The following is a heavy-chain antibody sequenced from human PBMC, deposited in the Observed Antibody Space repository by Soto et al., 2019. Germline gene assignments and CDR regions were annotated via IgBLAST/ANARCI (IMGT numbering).Heavy chain of an antibody. Sequence: GGSLRLSCAASGLTSSSYWMHWVRQAPGKGLVWVSRINSDGSSTSYADSVKGRFTISRDNAKNTLYLQMNSLRAEDTAVYYCARDYGSGSSNWFDPWGQGTLVTVSS. V-gene: IGHV3-74*01. J-gene: IGHJ5*02. D-gene: IGHD3-10*01. CDR3: ARDYGSGSSNWFDP. CDR1: GLTSSSYW. CDR2: INSDGSST.